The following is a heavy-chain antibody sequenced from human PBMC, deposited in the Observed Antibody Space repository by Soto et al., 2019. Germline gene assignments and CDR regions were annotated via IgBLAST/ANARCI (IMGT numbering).Heavy chain of an antibody. J-gene: IGHJ2*01. CDR2: INSRSSYI. CDR3: VKDDRILGRRYFDL. D-gene: IGHD2-15*01. Sequence: GGSLRLSCAASGFTFSTYSLNWVRQAPGKGLEWVSSINSRSSYIFYADSVKGRFTISRDNAKNSLYLQMNSLRVEDTAVYYCVKDDRILGRRYFDLWGRGTLVTVSS. V-gene: IGHV3-21*04. CDR1: GFTFSTYS.